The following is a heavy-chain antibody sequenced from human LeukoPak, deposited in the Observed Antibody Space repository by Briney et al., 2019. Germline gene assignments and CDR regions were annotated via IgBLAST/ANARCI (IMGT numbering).Heavy chain of an antibody. CDR2: IRYDGSNK. CDR3: ASSGRNYDFWSGDAFDI. V-gene: IGHV3-30*02. CDR1: GFTFSSYG. D-gene: IGHD3-3*01. Sequence: PRGTLRLSCAASGFTFSSYGMHWVRQAPGKGLEWVAFIRYDGSNKYYADSVKGRFTISRDNAKNSLYLQMNTLRAEDTAVYYCASSGRNYDFWSGDAFDIWGQGTMVTVSS. J-gene: IGHJ3*02.